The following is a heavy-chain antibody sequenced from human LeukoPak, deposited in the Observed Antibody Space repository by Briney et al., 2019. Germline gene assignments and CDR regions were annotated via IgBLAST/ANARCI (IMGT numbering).Heavy chain of an antibody. CDR2: ISYDGSNK. CDR3: AKSHVLLWFGESHDAFDI. J-gene: IGHJ3*02. CDR1: GFTFSPYG. V-gene: IGHV3-30*18. D-gene: IGHD3-10*01. Sequence: PGGSLRLPCAASGFTFSPYGMHWVRQAPGKGLEWVAVISYDGSNKYYADSVKGRFTISRDNSKNTLYLQMNSLRAEDTAVYYCAKSHVLLWFGESHDAFDIWGQGTMVTVSS.